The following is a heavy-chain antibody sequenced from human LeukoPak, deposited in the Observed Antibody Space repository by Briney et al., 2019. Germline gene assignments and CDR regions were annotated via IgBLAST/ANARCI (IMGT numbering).Heavy chain of an antibody. CDR1: GFTFSIYA. CDR3: AKDRKWLRLSYFDY. Sequence: AGSLRLSCAASGFTFSIYAMCWVRQAPGKGLEWVSTISGSGGSTYYADSVKGRFTISREHSKNTLYLQMNSLRAEDTAVYYCAKDRKWLRLSYFDYWGQGTLVTVSS. CDR2: ISGSGGST. J-gene: IGHJ4*02. D-gene: IGHD5-12*01. V-gene: IGHV3-23*01.